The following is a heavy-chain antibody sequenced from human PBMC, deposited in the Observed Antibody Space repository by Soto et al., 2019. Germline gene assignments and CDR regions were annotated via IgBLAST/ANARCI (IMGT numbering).Heavy chain of an antibody. J-gene: IGHJ6*02. V-gene: IGHV1-8*01. CDR3: ARGLVDTAMDDYYYCGMDV. Sequence: GASVKVSCKASGYTFTSYDINWVRQATGQGLEWMGWMNPNSGNTGYAQKFQGRVTMTRNTSISTAYMELSSLRSEDTAVYYCARGLVDTAMDDYYYCGMDVWGQGTTVPVSS. CDR1: GYTFTSYD. CDR2: MNPNSGNT. D-gene: IGHD5-18*01.